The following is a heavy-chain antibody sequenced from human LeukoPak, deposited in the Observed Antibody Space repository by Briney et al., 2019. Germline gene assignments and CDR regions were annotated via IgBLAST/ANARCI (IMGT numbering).Heavy chain of an antibody. CDR2: IYYSGSP. D-gene: IGHD6-13*01. CDR3: ARGVLAAAGTDAFDI. CDR1: GGSISSGGYY. J-gene: IGHJ3*02. Sequence: SQTLSLTCTVSGGSISSGGYYWSWIRQHPGKGLEWIGYIYYSGSPYYNPSLKSRVTISVDPFNNQFYLKLSSVTAPDMAVYYCARGVLAAAGTDAFDIWGQGTMVSVSS. V-gene: IGHV4-31*03.